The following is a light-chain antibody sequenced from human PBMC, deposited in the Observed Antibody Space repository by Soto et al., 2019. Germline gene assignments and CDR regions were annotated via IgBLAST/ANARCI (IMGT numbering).Light chain of an antibody. Sequence: DIRSTNYTTTLSAFVGDRVTITCRASQSISSWLAWYQQKPGKAPNLLIYDASSLESGVPSRFSGSGSGTEFTLTISSLQPDDFATYYCQQYNSYPWTFGQGTKV. J-gene: IGKJ1*01. CDR1: QSISSW. V-gene: IGKV1-5*01. CDR3: QQYNSYPWT. CDR2: DAS.